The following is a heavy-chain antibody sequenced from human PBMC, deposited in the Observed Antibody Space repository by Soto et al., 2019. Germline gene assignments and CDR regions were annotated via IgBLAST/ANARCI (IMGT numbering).Heavy chain of an antibody. Sequence: GGSLRLSCAASGFTFSSYGMHWVRQAPGKGLEWVAVISYDGSNKYCADSVKGRFTISRDNSKNTLYLQMNSLRAEDTAVYYCPQDQLELRHYSYGMDVWSQGPTVTVSS. CDR1: GFTFSSYG. V-gene: IGHV3-30*18. J-gene: IGHJ6*02. CDR3: PQDQLELRHYSYGMDV. D-gene: IGHD1-7*01. CDR2: ISYDGSNK.